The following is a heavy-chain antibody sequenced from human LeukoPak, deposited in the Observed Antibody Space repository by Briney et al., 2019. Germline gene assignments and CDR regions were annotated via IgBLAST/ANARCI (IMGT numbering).Heavy chain of an antibody. CDR1: GFTFSSYS. CDR3: ARDKSAARGYYFDY. CDR2: ISSSSSYI. V-gene: IGHV3-21*01. D-gene: IGHD6-6*01. Sequence: PGGSLRLSCAASGFTFSSYSMNWVRQAPGKGLEWVSSISSSSSYIYYADSVKGRFTISRGNAKNSLYLQMNSLRAEDTAVYYCARDKSAARGYYFDYWGQGTLVTVSS. J-gene: IGHJ4*02.